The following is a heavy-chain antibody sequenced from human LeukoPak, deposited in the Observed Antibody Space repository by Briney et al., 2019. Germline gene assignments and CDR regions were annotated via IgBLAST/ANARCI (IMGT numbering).Heavy chain of an antibody. CDR2: ISSSSSTI. D-gene: IGHD2-2*01. Sequence: PGGSLRLSCAASGFTFSSYSMNWVRQAPGKGLEGVSYISSSSSTIYYADSVKGRFTISRDNAKNSLYLQMNSLRAEDTAVYYCARDIDDIVVVPAAPNWFDPWGQGTLVTVSS. V-gene: IGHV3-48*04. CDR3: ARDIDDIVVVPAAPNWFDP. J-gene: IGHJ5*02. CDR1: GFTFSSYS.